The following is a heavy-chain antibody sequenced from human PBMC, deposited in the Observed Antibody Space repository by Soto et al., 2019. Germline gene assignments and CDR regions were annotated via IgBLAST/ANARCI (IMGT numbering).Heavy chain of an antibody. CDR1: EFTLSSYS. CDR2: ISSSSSTI. J-gene: IGHJ3*02. CDR3: AREGGITADDAFDI. Sequence: WGPLRVSYTASEFTLSSYSMNWVRQDTGKGLEWVSYISSSSSTIYYADSVKGRFTISRDNAKNSLYLQMNSLRAEDTAVYYCAREGGITADDAFDIWGQGTMVTVSS. D-gene: IGHD3-3*01. V-gene: IGHV3-48*01.